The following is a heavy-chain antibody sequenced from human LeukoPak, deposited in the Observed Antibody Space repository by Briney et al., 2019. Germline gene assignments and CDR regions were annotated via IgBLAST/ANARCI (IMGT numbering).Heavy chain of an antibody. CDR3: ARVPSTTGSFDY. J-gene: IGHJ4*02. CDR1: GGSISIYY. D-gene: IGHD3-10*01. V-gene: IGHV4-59*06. Sequence: PSETLSLTCTVSGGSISIYYWSWIRQHPGKGLEWIGYIYYSGSTYYNPSLKSRVTISVDTSKNQFSLKLSSVTAADTAVYYCARVPSTTGSFDYWGQGTLVTVSS. CDR2: IYYSGST.